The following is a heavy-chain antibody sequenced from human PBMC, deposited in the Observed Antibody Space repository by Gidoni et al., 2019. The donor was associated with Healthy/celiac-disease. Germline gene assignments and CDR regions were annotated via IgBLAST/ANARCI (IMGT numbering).Heavy chain of an antibody. V-gene: IGHV3-23*01. D-gene: IGHD6-6*01. J-gene: IGHJ2*01. Sequence: EVQLLGPGGGLVHPGGSLSLSFAASVFPFASYAMSWVRQAPGKGLEWVSAISGSGGSTYYADSVKGRFTISRDNSKNTLYLQMNSLRAEDTAVYYCAKDRSIAVYNGWYFDLWGRGTLVTVSS. CDR1: VFPFASYA. CDR2: ISGSGGST. CDR3: AKDRSIAVYNGWYFDL.